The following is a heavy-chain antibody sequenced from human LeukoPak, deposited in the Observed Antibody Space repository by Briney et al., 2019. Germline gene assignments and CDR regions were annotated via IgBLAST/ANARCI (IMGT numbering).Heavy chain of an antibody. V-gene: IGHV1-18*01. CDR3: ARDKCEPSSTSCSIPGWFDP. Sequence: GASVKVSCKASGYTFTSYGISWVRQAPGQGLEWMGWISAYNGNTNYAQKLQGRVTMTRDTSISTAYMELSRLRSDDTAVYYCARDKCEPSSTSCSIPGWFDPWGQGTLVTVSS. CDR1: GYTFTSYG. J-gene: IGHJ5*02. CDR2: ISAYNGNT. D-gene: IGHD2-2*01.